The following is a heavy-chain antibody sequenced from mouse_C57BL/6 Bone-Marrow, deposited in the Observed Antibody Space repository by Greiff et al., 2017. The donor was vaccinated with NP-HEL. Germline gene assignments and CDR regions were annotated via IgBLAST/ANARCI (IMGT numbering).Heavy chain of an antibody. Sequence: QVQLQQPGAELVMPGASVKLSCKASGYTFTSYWMHWVKQRPGQGLEWIGEIDPSDSYTNYNQKFKGKSTLTVDKSSSTAYMQLSSLTSEDSAVYYCARCGPAQATGAMDYWGQGTSVTVSS. J-gene: IGHJ4*01. CDR3: ARCGPAQATGAMDY. D-gene: IGHD3-2*02. CDR2: IDPSDSYT. V-gene: IGHV1-69*01. CDR1: GYTFTSYW.